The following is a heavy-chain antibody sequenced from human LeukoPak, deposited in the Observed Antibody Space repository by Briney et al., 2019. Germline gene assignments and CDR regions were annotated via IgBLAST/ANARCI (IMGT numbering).Heavy chain of an antibody. D-gene: IGHD5-24*01. CDR2: IYRGGAT. CDR3: ARLDGYNSFDS. CDR1: GFTFSSYG. Sequence: GRSLRLSCAASGFTFSSYGMHWVRQAPGKGLEWVSIIYRGGATYYADSVKGRFTISRDNSKNTLYLQMNSLRAEDTAVYYCARLDGYNSFDSWGQGTLVTVSS. V-gene: IGHV3-53*01. J-gene: IGHJ4*02.